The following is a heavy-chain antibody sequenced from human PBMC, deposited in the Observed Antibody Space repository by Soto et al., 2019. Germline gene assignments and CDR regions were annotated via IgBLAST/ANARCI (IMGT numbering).Heavy chain of an antibody. CDR1: GGSISSGGYY. CDR3: ARDPRNYDFWSGYMEVFEYGMDV. V-gene: IGHV4-31*03. J-gene: IGHJ6*02. Sequence: QVQLQESGPGLVKPSQTLSLTCTVSGGSISSGGYYWSWIRQHPGKGLEWIGYIYYSGSTYYNPSLKSRVTISLDTSKNHFSLKLSSVTAADTAVYYCARDPRNYDFWSGYMEVFEYGMDVWGQGTTVTVSS. CDR2: IYYSGST. D-gene: IGHD3-3*01.